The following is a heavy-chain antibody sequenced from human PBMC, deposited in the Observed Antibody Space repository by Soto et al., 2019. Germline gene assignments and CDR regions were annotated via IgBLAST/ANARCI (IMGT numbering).Heavy chain of an antibody. D-gene: IGHD5-18*01. CDR3: ARKIYASDTGPNFQYYVDY. Sequence: GESLKISCKGSGYSFAGYWITWVRQKPGKGLEWMGRIDPSDSQTYYSPSFRGHVTISVTKSITTVFLQWSSLRASDTAMYYCARKIYASDTGPNFQYYVDYLGQGAPVAVSS. CDR1: GYSFAGYW. CDR2: IDPSDSQT. J-gene: IGHJ4*02. V-gene: IGHV5-10-1*01.